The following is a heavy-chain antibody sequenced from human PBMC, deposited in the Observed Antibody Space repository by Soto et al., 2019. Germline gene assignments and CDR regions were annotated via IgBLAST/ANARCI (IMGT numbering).Heavy chain of an antibody. D-gene: IGHD3-22*01. CDR3: ARATFIRKGYYDATDYYYFDY. CDR1: GGSISSGGFS. CDR2: IYYSGST. Sequence: QLQLQESGSGLEKPSQTLSLTCAVSGGSISSGGFSWSWIRQSPGKGLELIGYIYYSGSTYYNPSLKSRVTISVDRSKNEFSLRLSSVTAADTAVYYCARATFIRKGYYDATDYYYFDYWGQGTLVTVSS. J-gene: IGHJ4*02. V-gene: IGHV4-30-2*06.